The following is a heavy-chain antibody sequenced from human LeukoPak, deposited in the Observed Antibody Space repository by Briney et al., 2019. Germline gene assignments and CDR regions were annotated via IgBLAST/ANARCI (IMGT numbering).Heavy chain of an antibody. V-gene: IGHV3-7*01. J-gene: IGHJ3*01. CDR2: IKQDGSEK. Sequence: GGSLRLSCVASGFTFSSHWMSWIRQAPGKGLEWVANIKQDGSEKYYVDSVKGRFTISRDNARSSLYLQMNSLRAEDTAVYHCARALVTPWGQGTMVTVSS. CDR3: ARALVTP. D-gene: IGHD2-21*02. CDR1: GFTFSSHW.